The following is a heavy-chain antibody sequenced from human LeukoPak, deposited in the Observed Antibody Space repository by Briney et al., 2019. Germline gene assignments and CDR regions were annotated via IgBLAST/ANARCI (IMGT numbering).Heavy chain of an antibody. Sequence: GRPLRLSCAASGFTFSTYGMHWVRQAPGKGLEWVAVIWYDGSNKYYADSVKGRFTISRDNSKNTLSLQMNSLRAEDTAVYYCARAVGPFDIWGQGTMVTVSS. J-gene: IGHJ3*02. CDR1: GFTFSTYG. CDR2: IWYDGSNK. V-gene: IGHV3-33*01. CDR3: ARAVGPFDI.